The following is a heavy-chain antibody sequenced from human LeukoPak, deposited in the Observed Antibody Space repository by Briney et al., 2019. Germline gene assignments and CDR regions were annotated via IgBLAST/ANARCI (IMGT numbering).Heavy chain of an antibody. Sequence: PSETLSLTCAVYGGSFSGYYWSWIRQPPGKGLEWIGEINHSGSTNYNPSLKSRVTISVDTSKNQFSLKLSSVTAADTAVYYCARMVPEYSSSWDGLFDYWGQGTLVTVSS. J-gene: IGHJ4*02. D-gene: IGHD6-13*01. CDR3: ARMVPEYSSSWDGLFDY. CDR2: INHSGST. V-gene: IGHV4-34*01. CDR1: GGSFSGYY.